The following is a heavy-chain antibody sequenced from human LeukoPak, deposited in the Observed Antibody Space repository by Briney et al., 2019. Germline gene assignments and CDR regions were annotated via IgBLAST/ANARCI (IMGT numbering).Heavy chain of an antibody. CDR2: ISSSSSYI. J-gene: IGHJ5*02. CDR1: GFTFSSYE. V-gene: IGHV3-21*01. D-gene: IGHD3-10*01. CDR3: ARDGLLWFGELGGAFDP. Sequence: PGGSLRLSCAASGFTFSSYEMDWVRQAPGKGLEWVSSISSSSSYIYYADSVKGRFTISRDNAKNSLYLQMNSLRAEDTAVYYCARDGLLWFGELGGAFDPWGQGTLVTVSS.